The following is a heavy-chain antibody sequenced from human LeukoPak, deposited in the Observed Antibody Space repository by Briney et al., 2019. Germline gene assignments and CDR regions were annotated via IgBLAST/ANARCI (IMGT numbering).Heavy chain of an antibody. D-gene: IGHD3-16*02. J-gene: IGHJ4*02. V-gene: IGHV4-38-2*02. CDR3: ARDRRVWRSYREFDY. CDR2: IYHSGST. CDR1: GYSISSGYY. Sequence: PSETLSLTCAVSGYSISSGYYWGWIRQPPGKGLEWIGSIYHSGSTYYNPSLKSRVTISVDTSKNQFSLKLSSVTAADTAVYYCARDRRVWRSYREFDYWGQGTLVTVSS.